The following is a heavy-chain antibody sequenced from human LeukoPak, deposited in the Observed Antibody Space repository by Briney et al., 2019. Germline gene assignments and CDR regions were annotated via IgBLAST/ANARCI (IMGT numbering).Heavy chain of an antibody. D-gene: IGHD6-19*01. J-gene: IGHJ4*02. V-gene: IGHV1-8*03. Sequence: ASVKVSCKASGYTFTSYDINWVRQATGQGLEWMGWMNPNSGNTGYAQKFQGRVTITRNTSISTAYMELSSLTSEDMAVFYCARGGPNSGGWTLDHWGQGTLVSVSS. CDR1: GYTFTSYD. CDR2: MNPNSGNT. CDR3: ARGGPNSGGWTLDH.